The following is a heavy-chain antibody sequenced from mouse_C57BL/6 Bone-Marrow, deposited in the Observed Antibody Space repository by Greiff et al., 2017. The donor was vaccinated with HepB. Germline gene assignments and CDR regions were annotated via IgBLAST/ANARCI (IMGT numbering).Heavy chain of an antibody. D-gene: IGHD2-5*01. CDR1: GYTFTNYW. V-gene: IGHV1-63*01. CDR3: ARSHYSNYGFAY. Sequence: VQRVESGAELVRPGTSVKMSCKASGYTFTNYWIGWAKQRPGHGLEWIGDIYPGGGYTNYNEKFKGKATLTADKSSSTAYMQFSSLTSEASAINYCARSHYSNYGFAYWGQGTLVTVSA. CDR2: IYPGGGYT. J-gene: IGHJ3*01.